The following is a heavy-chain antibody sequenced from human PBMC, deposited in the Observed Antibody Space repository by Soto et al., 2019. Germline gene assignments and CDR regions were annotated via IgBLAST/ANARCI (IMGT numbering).Heavy chain of an antibody. J-gene: IGHJ4*02. CDR3: AKDSHKYISSLRARYFDY. V-gene: IGHV3-23*01. CDR1: GFPFSSYV. D-gene: IGHD6-6*01. CDR2: ISGGGSNT. Sequence: EVQLLESGGGLVQRGGSLRLSCAASGFPFSSYVMSWGRQAPGKGLEWVSGISGGGSNTFYADSVKGRLTISRDKSKNTLFLQMNSLGAEDTAVYYCAKDSHKYISSLRARYFDYWGQGIGVSVSS.